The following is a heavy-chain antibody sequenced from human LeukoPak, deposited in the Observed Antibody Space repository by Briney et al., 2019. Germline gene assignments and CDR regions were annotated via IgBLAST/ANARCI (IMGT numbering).Heavy chain of an antibody. D-gene: IGHD3-16*01. V-gene: IGHV1-69-2*01. Sequence: ASVKISCKVSGYTFTDYYVHWVQQAPGKGLEWMGLVDPEDGETIYAEKLQGRVTVTADTSTDTAYMELSSLRSEDTAVYYCATSYTTGNDYWGQGTLVTVSS. CDR3: ATSYTTGNDY. J-gene: IGHJ4*02. CDR2: VDPEDGET. CDR1: GYTFTDYY.